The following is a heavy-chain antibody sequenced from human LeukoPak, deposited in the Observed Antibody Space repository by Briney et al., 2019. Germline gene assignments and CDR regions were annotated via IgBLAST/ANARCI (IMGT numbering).Heavy chain of an antibody. D-gene: IGHD3-9*01. J-gene: IGHJ4*02. CDR2: ISWNSGSI. CDR3: AKVLLRYFDNGYYFDY. V-gene: IGHV3-9*01. CDR1: GFTFDDYA. Sequence: PGGSLRLSCAASGFTFDDYAMHWVRQAPGKGLEWVSGISWNSGSIGYADSVKGRFTISRDNAKNSLYLQMNSLRAEDTALYYCAKVLLRYFDNGYYFDYWGQGTLVTVSS.